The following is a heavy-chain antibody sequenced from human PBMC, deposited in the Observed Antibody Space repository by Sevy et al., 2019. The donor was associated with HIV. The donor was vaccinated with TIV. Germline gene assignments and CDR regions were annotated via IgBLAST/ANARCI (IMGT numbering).Heavy chain of an antibody. CDR1: GFTFGDYA. Sequence: GGSLRLSCTASGFTFGDYAMSWFRQAPGKGLEWVGFIRGKGYGGTTEYAASGKGRFTISRDDSKTIAYVQMNSLKTEDTAVYYCARGPRGNYVFDYWGQGTLVTVSS. V-gene: IGHV3-49*03. CDR3: ARGPRGNYVFDY. D-gene: IGHD4-4*01. CDR2: IRGKGYGGTT. J-gene: IGHJ4*02.